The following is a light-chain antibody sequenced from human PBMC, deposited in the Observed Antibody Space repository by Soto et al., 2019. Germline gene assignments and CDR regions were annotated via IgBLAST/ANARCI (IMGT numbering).Light chain of an antibody. CDR1: SSDVGGYQY. J-gene: IGLJ1*01. V-gene: IGLV2-14*01. Sequence: QSALTQPASVSGSPGQSVTISCTGSSSDVGGYQYVSWYQQQPGTAPNHIIYEVSNRPSGVSNRFSGSTSGNTASLTNSGPHAEDEADYYCRSDTSSRTLLYVFCTGTKVTVL. CDR2: EVS. CDR3: RSDTSSRTLLYV.